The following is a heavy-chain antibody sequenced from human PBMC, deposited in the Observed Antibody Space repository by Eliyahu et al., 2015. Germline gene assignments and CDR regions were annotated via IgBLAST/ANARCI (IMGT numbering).Heavy chain of an antibody. CDR1: GXTFGVNI. V-gene: IGHV3-49*05. D-gene: IGHD3-10*01. CDR3: TREYYYGSGTYYNDY. CDR2: IRSNAYGATT. Sequence: EVLLVESGGGFVKPGRSLXLXXTASGXTFGVNIWSWFRQAPGKGXEWVGFIRSNAYGATTEYAASLQDRFRVSRDDSKNIAYLDMTSLKSEDTAMYYCTREYYYGSGTYYNDYWGQGTLVTVSS. J-gene: IGHJ4*02.